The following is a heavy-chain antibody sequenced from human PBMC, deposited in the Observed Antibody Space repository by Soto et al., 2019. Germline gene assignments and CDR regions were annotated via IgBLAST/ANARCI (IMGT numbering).Heavy chain of an antibody. CDR2: INHSGST. CDR1: GGSFSGYY. V-gene: IGHV4-34*01. D-gene: IGHD3-10*01. Sequence: SETLSLTCAVYGGSFSGYYWSWIRQPPGKGLEWIGEINHSGSTNYNPSLKSRVTISVDTSKNQFSLKLSSVTAADTAVYYCARRGGYYGSGSQVSDYYYYMDVWGKGTTVTVSS. CDR3: ARRGGYYGSGSQVSDYYYYMDV. J-gene: IGHJ6*03.